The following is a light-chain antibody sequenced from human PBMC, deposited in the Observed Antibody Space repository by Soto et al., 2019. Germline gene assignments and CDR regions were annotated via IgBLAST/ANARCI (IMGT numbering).Light chain of an antibody. Sequence: EIVLTQSPGTLSLSPGERATLSCRASQSVSSSYLAWYQQKPGQAPRLLIYGASSRATGIPDRFSGSGSGTDFALTISRLEPEDVAVYYCQQYCSSPPWTFGQGTKVDIK. J-gene: IGKJ1*01. CDR2: GAS. V-gene: IGKV3-20*01. CDR3: QQYCSSPPWT. CDR1: QSVSSSY.